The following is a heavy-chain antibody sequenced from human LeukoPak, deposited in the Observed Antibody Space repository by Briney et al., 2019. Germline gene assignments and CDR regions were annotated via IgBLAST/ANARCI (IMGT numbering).Heavy chain of an antibody. CDR3: ARVTIFGVVNWFDP. V-gene: IGHV4-59*01. CDR2: IYYSGST. CDR1: GGSISSYY. D-gene: IGHD3-3*01. J-gene: IGHJ5*02. Sequence: PSETLSLTCTVSGGSISSYYWSWIRQPPGKGLEWIGYIYYSGSTNYNPSLKSRVTISVDTSKNQFSLKLSSVTAADTAVYYCARVTIFGVVNWFDPWGQGTLVTVSS.